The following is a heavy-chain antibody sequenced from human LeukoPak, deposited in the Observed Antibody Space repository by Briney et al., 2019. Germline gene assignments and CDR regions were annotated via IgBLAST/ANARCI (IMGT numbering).Heavy chain of an antibody. D-gene: IGHD3-3*01. J-gene: IGHJ4*02. Sequence: PSETLSLTCTVSGGSISSYYWGWIRQPPGRGLEWIGYIYYSGSTNYNPSLKSRVTISVDTSKNQFSLKLSSVTAADTAVYYCARLSYYDFWSGYFDYWGQGTLVTVSS. CDR3: ARLSYYDFWSGYFDY. V-gene: IGHV4-59*01. CDR1: GGSISSYY. CDR2: IYYSGST.